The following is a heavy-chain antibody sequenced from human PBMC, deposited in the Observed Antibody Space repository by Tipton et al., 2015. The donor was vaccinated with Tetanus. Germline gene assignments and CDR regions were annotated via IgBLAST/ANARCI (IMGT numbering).Heavy chain of an antibody. CDR1: GGSIDRSTWY. Sequence: TLSLTCAVYGGSIDRSTWYWGWIRHSPGKGLEWIGGLYDSGSTHYNPSLESRETVSVDTSRTHFSLTLNSVTAADTAIYYCARGSQGLDPWGPGTPVTVSS. CDR2: LYDSGST. CDR3: ARGSQGLDP. V-gene: IGHV4-39*01. J-gene: IGHJ5*02.